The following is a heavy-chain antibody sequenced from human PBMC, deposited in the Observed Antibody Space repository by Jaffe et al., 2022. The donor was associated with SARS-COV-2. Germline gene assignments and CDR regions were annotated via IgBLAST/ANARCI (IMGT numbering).Heavy chain of an antibody. J-gene: IGHJ6*02. V-gene: IGHV1-46*01. CDR2: INPSGGST. CDR3: ARDSSYKYGSGSYYNGEYYYYGMDV. D-gene: IGHD3-10*01. CDR1: GYTFTSYY. Sequence: QVQLVQSGAEVKKPGASVKVSCKASGYTFTSYYMHWVRQAPGQGLEWMGIINPSGGSTSYAQKFQGRVTMTRDTSTSTVYMELSSLRSEDTAVYYCARDSSYKYGSGSYYNGEYYYYGMDVWGQGTTVTVSS.